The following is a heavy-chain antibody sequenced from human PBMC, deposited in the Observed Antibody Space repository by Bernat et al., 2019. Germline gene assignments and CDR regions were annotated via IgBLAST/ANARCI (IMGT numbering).Heavy chain of an antibody. CDR1: GFTFSSHA. CDR3: VKLDQFGSKWHYDS. CDR2: INSRGDNT. J-gene: IGHJ4*02. V-gene: IGHV3-64D*06. D-gene: IGHD3-16*01. Sequence: EVQLVESGGGLVQPGGSLTLSCSASGFTFSSHAMHWVRQAPGKGPQYVSGINSRGDNTLHADAVKGRFTISRDNSKNTLWLQMSSLRAEDTAVYYCVKLDQFGSKWHYDSWGQGTLVTVSS.